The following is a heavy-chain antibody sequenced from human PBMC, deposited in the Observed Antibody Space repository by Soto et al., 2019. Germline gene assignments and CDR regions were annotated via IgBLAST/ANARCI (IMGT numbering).Heavy chain of an antibody. CDR3: ARVEGRNDFWSGYFYYFDY. CDR1: GGSISSYY. Sequence: SSETLSLTCTVSGGSISSYYWSWIRQPPGKGLEWIGYIYYSGSTNYNPSLKSRVTISVDTSKNQFSLKLSSVTAADTAVFFCARVEGRNDFWSGYFYYFDYWGQGTLVTVSS. J-gene: IGHJ4*02. D-gene: IGHD3-3*01. V-gene: IGHV4-59*01. CDR2: IYYSGST.